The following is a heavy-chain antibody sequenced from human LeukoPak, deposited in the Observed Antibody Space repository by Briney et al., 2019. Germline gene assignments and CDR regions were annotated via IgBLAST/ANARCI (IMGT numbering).Heavy chain of an antibody. CDR1: GYSISSGYY. D-gene: IGHD1-26*01. V-gene: IGHV4-38-2*02. J-gene: IGHJ4*02. CDR3: ARDPLGSDY. Sequence: SETLSLTCIVSGYSISSGYYWGWIRQPPGKGLEWIGNIHHSGSTYYNPSLKSRVTLSVDTSKNQFSLKLSSVTAADTAVYYCARDPLGSDYWGQGTLVTVSS. CDR2: IHHSGST.